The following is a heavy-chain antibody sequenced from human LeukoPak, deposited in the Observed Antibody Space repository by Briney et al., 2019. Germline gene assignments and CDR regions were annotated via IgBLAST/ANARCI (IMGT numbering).Heavy chain of an antibody. J-gene: IGHJ5*02. V-gene: IGHV1-8*01. CDR1: GYTFTSYD. CDR2: MNPNSGNT. Sequence: ASVKVSCKASGYTFTSYDIDWVRQATGQGLEWMGWMNPNSGNTGYAQKFQGRVSMTRNTSISTAYMELSSLRSEDTAGYYCARGRGRLLLHSWFDPWGQGTLVTVSS. CDR3: ARGRGRLLLHSWFDP. D-gene: IGHD2-15*01.